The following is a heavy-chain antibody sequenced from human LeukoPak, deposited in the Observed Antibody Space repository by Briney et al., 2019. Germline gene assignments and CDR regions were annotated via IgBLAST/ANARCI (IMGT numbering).Heavy chain of an antibody. CDR3: AHRRHSSGWRDAFDI. V-gene: IGHV2-5*01. Sequence: TLSLTCTVSGGSISSYYWSWIRQPPGKALEWLALIYWNDDKRYSPSLKSRLTITKDTSKNQVVLTMTNMDPVDTVTYYCAHRRHSSGWRDAFDIWGQGTMVTVSS. CDR1: GGSISSYYW. D-gene: IGHD6-19*01. CDR2: IYWNDDK. J-gene: IGHJ3*02.